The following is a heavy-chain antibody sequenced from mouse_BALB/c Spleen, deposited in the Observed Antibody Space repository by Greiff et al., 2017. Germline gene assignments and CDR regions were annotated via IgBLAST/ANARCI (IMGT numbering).Heavy chain of an antibody. J-gene: IGHJ1*01. Sequence: EVHLVESGGGLVQPGGSLKLSCAASGFTFSSYTMSWVRQTPEKRLEWVAYISNGGGSTYYPDTVKGRFTISRDNAKNTLYLQMSSLKSEDTAMYYCARLGYDWYFDVWGAGTTVTVSS. CDR1: GFTFSSYT. V-gene: IGHV5-12-2*01. CDR2: ISNGGGST. D-gene: IGHD2-2*01. CDR3: ARLGYDWYFDV.